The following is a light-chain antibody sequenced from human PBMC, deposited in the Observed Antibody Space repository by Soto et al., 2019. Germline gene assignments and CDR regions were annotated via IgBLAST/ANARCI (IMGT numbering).Light chain of an antibody. CDR3: QQRSNWIT. Sequence: DIVLTQSPAYLSLSPGERATLSCRASQSVKSNLAWCQQKPGQAPRLLIYDASNRATGIPARFSGSGSGTYFPLTISSLDPEYFAVYHCQQRSNWITFCQGTRLEIK. CDR1: QSVKSN. V-gene: IGKV3-11*01. CDR2: DAS. J-gene: IGKJ5*01.